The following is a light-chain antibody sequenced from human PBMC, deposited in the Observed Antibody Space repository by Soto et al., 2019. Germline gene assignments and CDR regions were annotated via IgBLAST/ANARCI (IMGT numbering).Light chain of an antibody. J-gene: IGLJ1*01. CDR3: CSYAGSSTYV. CDR2: EGS. V-gene: IGLV2-23*01. CDR1: SSDVGSYNL. Sequence: QSVLTQPASVSGSPGQSITISCTGTSSDVGSYNLVSWYQQHPGKAPKLMIYEGSKRPSGVSNRFSGSKSGNTASLTISGLQVEDGADYYCCSYAGSSTYVFGTGTKVTVL.